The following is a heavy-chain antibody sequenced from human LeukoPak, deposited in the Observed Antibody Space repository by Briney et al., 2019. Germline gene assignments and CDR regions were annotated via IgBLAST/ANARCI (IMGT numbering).Heavy chain of an antibody. CDR2: IYTSGST. CDR3: ARQTVWFGELGISPFDY. CDR1: GGSISSYY. Sequence: SETLSLTCTVSGGSISSYYWSWIRQPAGKGLEWIGRIYTSGSTNYNPSLKSRVTMSVDTSKNQFSLKLSSVTAADTAVYYCARQTVWFGELGISPFDYWGQGTLVTVSS. D-gene: IGHD3-10*01. V-gene: IGHV4-4*07. J-gene: IGHJ4*02.